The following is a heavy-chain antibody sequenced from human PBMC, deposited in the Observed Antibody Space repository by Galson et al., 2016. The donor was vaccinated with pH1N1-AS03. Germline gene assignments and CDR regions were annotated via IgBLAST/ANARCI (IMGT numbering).Heavy chain of an antibody. V-gene: IGHV3-11*01. J-gene: IGHJ4*01. D-gene: IGHD3-9*01. CDR2: ITSSGGSGPTI. Sequence: SLRLSCAASGFTFSDYYMSWIRQAPGRGLEWISCITSSGGSGPTIYYADSVKGRFTISRDNAKNSLYLQMNSLRADDTAVYYCARGWYDIWTGYLVDPFDLRGQGALVTVPS. CDR1: GFTFSDYY. CDR3: ARGWYDIWTGYLVDPFDL.